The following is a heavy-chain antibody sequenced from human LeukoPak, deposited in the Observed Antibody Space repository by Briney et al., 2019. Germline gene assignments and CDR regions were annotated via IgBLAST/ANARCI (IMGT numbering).Heavy chain of an antibody. Sequence: SETLSLTCTVSGGSISSGSYYWSWIRQPAGKGLEWIGRIYTSGSTNYNPSLKSRVTISVDTSKNQFSLKLSSVTAADTAVYYCARDSRYYDSSGYPSPYFDYWGQGTLVTVSS. V-gene: IGHV4-61*02. CDR2: IYTSGST. CDR3: ARDSRYYDSSGYPSPYFDY. J-gene: IGHJ4*02. D-gene: IGHD3-22*01. CDR1: GGSISSGSYY.